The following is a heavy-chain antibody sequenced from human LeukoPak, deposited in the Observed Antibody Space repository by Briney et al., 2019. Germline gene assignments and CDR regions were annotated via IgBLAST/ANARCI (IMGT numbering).Heavy chain of an antibody. CDR2: LYSGGST. Sequence: PGESLRLSCAASGLTVRSNYMSWVRQAPGKGLEWVSVLYSGGSTYYADSVKGRFTISRDNSKTTLYLQMNSLRAEDSVVYYCARDSVYSYAYWFDPWGQGTLVTVSS. D-gene: IGHD5-18*01. V-gene: IGHV3-53*01. J-gene: IGHJ5*02. CDR1: GLTVRSNY. CDR3: ARDSVYSYAYWFDP.